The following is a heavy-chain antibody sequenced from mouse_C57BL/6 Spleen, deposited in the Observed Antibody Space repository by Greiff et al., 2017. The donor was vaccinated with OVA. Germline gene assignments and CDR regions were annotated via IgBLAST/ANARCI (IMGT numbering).Heavy chain of an antibody. D-gene: IGHD2-4*01. CDR2: ISSGGDYI. Sequence: EVMLVESGEGLVKPGGSLKLSCAASGFTFSSYAMSWVRQTPEKRLEWVAYISSGGDYIYYADTVKGRFTISRDNARNTLYLQMSSLKSEDTAMYYCTREGYDFVYYAMDYWGQGTSGTVSS. CDR3: TREGYDFVYYAMDY. V-gene: IGHV5-9-1*02. CDR1: GFTFSSYA. J-gene: IGHJ4*01.